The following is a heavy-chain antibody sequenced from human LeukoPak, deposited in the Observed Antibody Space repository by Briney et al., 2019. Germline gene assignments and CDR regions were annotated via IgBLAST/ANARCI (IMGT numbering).Heavy chain of an antibody. Sequence: SETLSLTCTVSGDSISSYYWSWIRQPPGKGLEWIGYIYYSGSTNYNPSLKSRVTISVDTSKNQFSLKLSSVTAADTAVYYCAGGPQVYYYYMDVWGKGTTVTVSS. J-gene: IGHJ6*03. CDR3: AGGPQVYYYYMDV. CDR1: GDSISSYY. CDR2: IYYSGST. V-gene: IGHV4-59*08.